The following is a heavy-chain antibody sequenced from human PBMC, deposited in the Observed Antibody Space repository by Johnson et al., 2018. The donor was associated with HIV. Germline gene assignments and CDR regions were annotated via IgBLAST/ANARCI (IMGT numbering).Heavy chain of an antibody. CDR3: ARRSGYGFDM. CDR2: ISYDGSNK. D-gene: IGHD5-24*01. CDR1: GFTFSSYA. V-gene: IGHV3-30*04. J-gene: IGHJ3*02. Sequence: QVQLVESGGGVVQPWRSLRLSCAASGFTFSSYAMHWVRQAPGKGLEWVAVISYDGSNKYYADSVKGRFTISRDNSKNTLYLQMNSLTTEDTAVYYCARRSGYGFDMWGQGTMVTVSS.